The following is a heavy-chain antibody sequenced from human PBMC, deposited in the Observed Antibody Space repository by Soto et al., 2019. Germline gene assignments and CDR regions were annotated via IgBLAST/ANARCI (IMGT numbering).Heavy chain of an antibody. CDR2: INTDGLS. V-gene: IGHV4-4*07. Sequence: SETLSLTCSVSSVSITSYHWSWIRQSAGGGLEWMGRINTDGLSTYSPSFKSRLTMSLDTSKNQVYLRLLSVTAADTAVYLCARVPVAVRAPEEYYGLDVWGQGNTVTLSS. CDR3: ARVPVAVRAPEEYYGLDV. CDR1: SVSITSYH. J-gene: IGHJ6*02. D-gene: IGHD6-19*01.